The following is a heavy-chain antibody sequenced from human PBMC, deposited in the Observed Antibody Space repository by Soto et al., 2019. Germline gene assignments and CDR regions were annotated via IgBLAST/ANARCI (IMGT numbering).Heavy chain of an antibody. Sequence: ASVKVSCKASGYTFSGYYIHWLRQAPGQGLEWMGWVNPNSGGTNYAQKFQGRVTVTRDTPTSTAYMELSRLTSDDTAVYYCARSLTEGYCTITGCYTRPLYGMDVWGQGTTVTVSS. CDR1: GYTFSGYY. J-gene: IGHJ6*02. CDR3: ARSLTEGYCTITGCYTRPLYGMDV. V-gene: IGHV1-2*02. CDR2: VNPNSGGT. D-gene: IGHD2-2*02.